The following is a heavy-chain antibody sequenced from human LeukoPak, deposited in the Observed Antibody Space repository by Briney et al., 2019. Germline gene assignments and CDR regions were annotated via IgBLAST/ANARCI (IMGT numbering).Heavy chain of an antibody. Sequence: PGGSLRLSCAASGFTFSSYAMHWVRQAPGRGLEWVSLISWDGGSTYYADSVKGRFTISRDNSKNSLYLQMNSLRAEDTALYYCAKAGALGVVKYMDVWGKGTTVTVSS. V-gene: IGHV3-43D*03. CDR3: AKAGALGVVKYMDV. CDR1: GFTFSSYA. D-gene: IGHD3-3*01. J-gene: IGHJ6*04. CDR2: ISWDGGST.